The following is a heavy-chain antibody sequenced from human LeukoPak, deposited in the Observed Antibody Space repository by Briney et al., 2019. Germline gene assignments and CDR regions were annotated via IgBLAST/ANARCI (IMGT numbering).Heavy chain of an antibody. J-gene: IGHJ4*02. V-gene: IGHV4-59*01. D-gene: IGHD3-22*01. Sequence: PSETLSLTCTVSGGSISSYYWSWIRQPPGKGLEWIGYMYHSRSTNYNPSLKSRVTISLNTSKNQFSLKLSSVTAADTAVYYCARGDDSSRYYTFDYWGQGTLVTVSS. CDR2: MYHSRST. CDR1: GGSISSYY. CDR3: ARGDDSSRYYTFDY.